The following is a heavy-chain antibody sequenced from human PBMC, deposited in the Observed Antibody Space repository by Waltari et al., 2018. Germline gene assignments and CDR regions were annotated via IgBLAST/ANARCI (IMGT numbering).Heavy chain of an antibody. V-gene: IGHV4-39*07. D-gene: IGHD2-21*01. CDR3: ATGGGVVIAIHPGGFDL. CDR2: IYYIGTT. Sequence: QLQLQESGPGLVKPSETLSLTCTVSGGSISSSSYYWGWIRQPPGKGLEWIGSIYYIGTTYYTPSLKSLVNLSVDTSKNQFSLKLSSVTAADTAVYYCATGGGVVIAIHPGGFDLWGRGTLVTVSS. CDR1: GGSISSSSYY. J-gene: IGHJ2*01.